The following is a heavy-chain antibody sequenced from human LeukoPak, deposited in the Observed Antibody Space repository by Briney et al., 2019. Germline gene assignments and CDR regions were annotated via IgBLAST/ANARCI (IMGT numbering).Heavy chain of an antibody. CDR2: INPSGGST. CDR3: AREDVVLVDAVRYYYYGMDV. D-gene: IGHD2-8*01. Sequence: ASVTVSFTASGYSFISYYMHLVRQAHGQGLEWMGIINPSGGSTSYAQKFQDRLTMTRDTSTSTAYMELSSLKSEDTAVYYCAREDVVLVDAVRYYYYGMDVWGQGTTVTVSS. CDR1: GYSFISYY. J-gene: IGHJ6*02. V-gene: IGHV1-46*01.